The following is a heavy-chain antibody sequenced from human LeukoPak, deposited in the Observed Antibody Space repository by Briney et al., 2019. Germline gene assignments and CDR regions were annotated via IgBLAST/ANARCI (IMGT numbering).Heavy chain of an antibody. Sequence: GGSLRLSCAASGFSFSSYWMHWVRQVPGKGLVWVSRINTDGSDTKYADSVKGRFTISRDNAKNTLYLEMNSLRAEDTAVYYCARQRGSGCLDYWGQGTLVTVSS. J-gene: IGHJ4*02. CDR1: GFSFSSYW. CDR3: ARQRGSGCLDY. V-gene: IGHV3-74*03. D-gene: IGHD6-19*01. CDR2: INTDGSDT.